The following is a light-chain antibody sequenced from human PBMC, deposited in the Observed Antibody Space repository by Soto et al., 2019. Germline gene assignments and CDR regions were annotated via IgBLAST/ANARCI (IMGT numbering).Light chain of an antibody. J-gene: IGKJ4*01. V-gene: IGKV1-9*01. CDR1: PDIRGY. CDR3: QQLDRYPFT. Sequence: DIQLTQSPSFLSASVGDTVTITCRASPDIRGYLAWYQQKPGKVPRLLIYSASTLQGGVPSRFSGSGSGTEFTLTISSLQPEDLASYYCQQLDRYPFTFGGGTKVEIK. CDR2: SAS.